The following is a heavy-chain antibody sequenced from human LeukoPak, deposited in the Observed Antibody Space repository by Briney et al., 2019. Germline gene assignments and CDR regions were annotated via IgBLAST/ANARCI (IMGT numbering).Heavy chain of an antibody. CDR2: IIPILGIA. CDR1: GGTFSSYA. V-gene: IGHV1-69*04. J-gene: IGHJ4*02. CDR3: ARDRGDCSSTSCYRYFDY. D-gene: IGHD2-2*01. Sequence: VKVSCKASGGTFSSYAISWVRQAPGQGLEWMGRIIPILGIANYAQKFQGRVTITADKSTSTAYMELSSLRSEDTAVYYCARDRGDCSSTSCYRYFDYWGQGTLVTVSS.